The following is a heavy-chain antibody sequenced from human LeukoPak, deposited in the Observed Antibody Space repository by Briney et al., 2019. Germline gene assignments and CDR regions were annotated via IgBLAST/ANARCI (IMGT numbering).Heavy chain of an antibody. D-gene: IGHD3-22*01. J-gene: IGHJ4*02. Sequence: GGSLRLSCAASGFTFDDYAMHWVRQAPGKGLERVSGIRWNSGSIGYADSVKGRFTISRDNAKNSLYLQTNSLRAEDTALYYCAKVGYDSSGYHYYFDYWGQGTLVTVSS. CDR2: IRWNSGSI. CDR3: AKVGYDSSGYHYYFDY. CDR1: GFTFDDYA. V-gene: IGHV3-9*01.